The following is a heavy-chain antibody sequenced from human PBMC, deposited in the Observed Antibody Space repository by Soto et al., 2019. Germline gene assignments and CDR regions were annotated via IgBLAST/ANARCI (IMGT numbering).Heavy chain of an antibody. V-gene: IGHV3-30*04. CDR2: ISYDGSNK. CDR1: GFTFSSYA. Sequence: GGSLRLSCAASGFTFSSYAMHWVRQAPGKGLEWVAVISYDGSNKYYADSVKGRFTISRDNSKNTLYLQMNSLRAEDTAVDYCARDPRAGSSYGHDYWGQGTLVPVSS. J-gene: IGHJ4*02. CDR3: ARDPRAGSSYGHDY. D-gene: IGHD5-18*01.